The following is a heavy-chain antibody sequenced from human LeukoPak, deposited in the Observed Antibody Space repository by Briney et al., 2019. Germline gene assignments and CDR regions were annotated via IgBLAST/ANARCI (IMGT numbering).Heavy chain of an antibody. CDR1: GYTFTGYY. Sequence: ASVKVSCKASGYTFTGYYMHWVRQAPGQGLEWMGWINPNSGGTNYAQKFQGRVTMTRDTSISTAYMELSRLRSDDTAVYYCATSSGWYHDAFDIWGQGTMVTVSS. CDR3: ATSSGWYHDAFDI. CDR2: INPNSGGT. D-gene: IGHD6-19*01. V-gene: IGHV1-2*02. J-gene: IGHJ3*02.